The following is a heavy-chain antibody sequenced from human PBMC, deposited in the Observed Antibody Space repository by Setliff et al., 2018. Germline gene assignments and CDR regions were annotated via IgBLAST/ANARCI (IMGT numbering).Heavy chain of an antibody. D-gene: IGHD6-25*01. Sequence: GESLKISCKASGYSFTTYWIAWVRQMPGKGLEWMGVIYPGDYDTSYSPSFQGQVTISADKSINTAYLQWSSLKASDTAMYYCARLGAPASHDAFDIWGQGTMVTVSS. J-gene: IGHJ3*02. CDR2: IYPGDYDT. CDR1: GYSFTTYW. V-gene: IGHV5-51*01. CDR3: ARLGAPASHDAFDI.